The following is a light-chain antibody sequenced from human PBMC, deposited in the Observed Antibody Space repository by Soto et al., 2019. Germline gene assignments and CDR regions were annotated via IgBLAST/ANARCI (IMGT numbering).Light chain of an antibody. J-gene: IGLJ1*01. V-gene: IGLV2-11*01. Sequence: QSALTQPRSVSGPPGQSVTISCTGTSSDVGGYNYVSWYRHHPGKSPEIMIYDVDKRPSGVPGRFSVSKSGNTASLTISWLQAEDEADYYCCSYAGSYPFVFGTGTKVTVL. CDR1: SSDVGGYNY. CDR3: CSYAGSYPFV. CDR2: DVD.